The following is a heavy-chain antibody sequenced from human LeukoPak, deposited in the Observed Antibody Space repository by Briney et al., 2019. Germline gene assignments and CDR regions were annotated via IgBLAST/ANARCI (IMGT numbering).Heavy chain of an antibody. CDR1: GYTFTSDD. CDR3: ARSASGTGYTA. Sequence: GASVKVSCKASGYTFTSDDISWVRQATGQGLEWIGKMNPNSGNTGYAQKFQGRVTMTRSTSVSTVYMELNSLTSEDTAVYFCARSASGTGYTAWGQGTLVTVSS. CDR2: MNPNSGNT. D-gene: IGHD3-9*01. J-gene: IGHJ4*02. V-gene: IGHV1-8*01.